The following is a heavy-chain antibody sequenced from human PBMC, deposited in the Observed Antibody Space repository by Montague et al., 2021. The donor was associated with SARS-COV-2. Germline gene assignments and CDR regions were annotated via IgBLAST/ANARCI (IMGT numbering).Heavy chain of an antibody. CDR2: IYYSGGT. V-gene: IGHV4-59*01. CDR3: ARGASELTS. D-gene: IGHD3-10*01. CDR1: GGSMSGYH. J-gene: IGHJ5*02. Sequence: SETLSLTCTVSGGSMSGYHWSWIRQPPGKGLEWIGYIYYSGGTNYNPSLKSRVTISVDTSKNQFSLKLNSVTAADTAVYYCARGASELTSWGQGALVTVSS.